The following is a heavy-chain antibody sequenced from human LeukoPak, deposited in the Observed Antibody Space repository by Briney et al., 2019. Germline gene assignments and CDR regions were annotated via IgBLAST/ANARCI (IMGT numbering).Heavy chain of an antibody. J-gene: IGHJ5*02. V-gene: IGHV4-59*11. D-gene: IGHD6-6*01. CDR1: GGSISNHY. CDR2: ISYSGNT. CDR3: ARGRTYRSSSWFDP. Sequence: PSQTLSLTCTVSGGSISNHYWSWTRQPPGKGLEWIGYISYSGNTNYNPSLKSRVTISVDTSKNQFSLKLSSVTAADTAVYYCARGRTYRSSSWFDPWGQGTLVTVSS.